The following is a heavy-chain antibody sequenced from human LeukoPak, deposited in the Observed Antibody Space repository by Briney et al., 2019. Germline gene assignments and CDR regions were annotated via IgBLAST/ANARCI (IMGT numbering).Heavy chain of an antibody. CDR3: ARGDTPDAFDI. J-gene: IGHJ3*02. V-gene: IGHV4-59*01. CDR2: IYYSGST. D-gene: IGHD2-15*01. Sequence: SETLSLTCTVSGGSISSYYWSCIRQPPGKGLEWIGYIYYSGSTNYYSFHTSRGSISVATAKNQFSLKLSSVTAAATAVYYCARGDTPDAFDIWDQGTMVTVSS. CDR1: GGSISSYY.